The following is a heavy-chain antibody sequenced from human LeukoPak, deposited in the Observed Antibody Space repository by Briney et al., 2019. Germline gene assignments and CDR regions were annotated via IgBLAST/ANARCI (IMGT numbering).Heavy chain of an antibody. CDR1: GDSVSSINGA. Sequence: SQTLSVTCAISGDSVSSINGAWNWVRQSPSRGLEWLGRTYYRSKWYSDYAVPIQGRMSINPDTSKNQFTLHLFSVTPDDTAVYYCARDVATTGWYTFDYWGQGTRVTVSP. J-gene: IGHJ4*02. CDR2: TYYRSKWYS. V-gene: IGHV6-1*01. CDR3: ARDVATTGWYTFDY. D-gene: IGHD6-19*01.